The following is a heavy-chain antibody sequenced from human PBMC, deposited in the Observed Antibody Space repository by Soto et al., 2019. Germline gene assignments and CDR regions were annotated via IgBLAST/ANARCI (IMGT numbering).Heavy chain of an antibody. V-gene: IGHV3-30*18. CDR2: ISYDGSNK. CDR1: GFTFSSYG. D-gene: IGHD6-13*01. CDR3: AKIGSSWPGDFDY. J-gene: IGHJ4*02. Sequence: GGSLRLSCAASGFTFSSYGMHWVRQAPGKGLEWVAVISYDGSNKYYADSVKGRFTISRDNSKNTLYLQMNSLRAEDTAVYYCAKIGSSWPGDFDYWGQGTLVTVSS.